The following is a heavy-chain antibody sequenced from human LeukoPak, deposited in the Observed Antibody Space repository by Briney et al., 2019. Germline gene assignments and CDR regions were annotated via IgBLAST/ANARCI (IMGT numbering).Heavy chain of an antibody. CDR1: GGSFSGYY. Sequence: SETLSLTCAVYGGSFSGYYWSWIRQPPGKGLEWIGEINHSGSTNYNPSLKSRVTISVDTSKNQFSLKLSSVTAADTAVYYCARGSGDIVVVPAATTAYYYYYMDVWGKGTTVTVSS. D-gene: IGHD2-2*01. CDR3: ARGSGDIVVVPAATTAYYYYYMDV. J-gene: IGHJ6*03. CDR2: INHSGST. V-gene: IGHV4-34*01.